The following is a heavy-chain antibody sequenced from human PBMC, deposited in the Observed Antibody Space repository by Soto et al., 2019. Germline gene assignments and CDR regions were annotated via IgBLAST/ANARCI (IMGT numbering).Heavy chain of an antibody. CDR3: ARDQTYYDILTGYYKEDWFDP. CDR1: GGTFSSYT. CDR2: IIPILGIA. Sequence: GASVKVSCKASGGTFSSYTISWVRQAPGQGLEWMGRIIPILGIANYAQKFQGRVTITADKSTSTAYMELSSLRSEDTAVYYCARDQTYYDILTGYYKEDWFDPWGQGTLVTVSS. D-gene: IGHD3-9*01. J-gene: IGHJ5*02. V-gene: IGHV1-69*04.